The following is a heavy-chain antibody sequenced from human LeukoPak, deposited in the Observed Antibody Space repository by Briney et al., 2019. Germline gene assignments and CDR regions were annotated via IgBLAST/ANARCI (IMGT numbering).Heavy chain of an antibody. D-gene: IGHD5-12*01. V-gene: IGHV4-39*02. CDR3: VRDSGMGQDAFDI. J-gene: IGHJ3*02. CDR1: GGSISSSSYY. CDR2: IYYSGST. Sequence: SETLSLTCTVSGGSISSSSYYWGWIRQPPGKGLEWIGSIYYSGSTYYNPSLKSRVTVNPDTSKNRFSLQLSSVTPEDTAIYYCVRDSGMGQDAFDIWGQGTMVTVFS.